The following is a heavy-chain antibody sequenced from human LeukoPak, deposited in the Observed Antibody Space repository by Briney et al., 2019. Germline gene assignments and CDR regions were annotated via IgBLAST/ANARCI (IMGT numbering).Heavy chain of an antibody. D-gene: IGHD3-10*01. CDR2: INHSGRT. J-gene: IGHJ4*02. Sequence: SETLSLTCAVYGGSFSGYYWSWIRQPPGKGLEWIGEINHSGRTNYNPSLKSRVTISVDTSKNQFSLKLSSVTAADTAVYYCARGRKLLWFGEGTYYFDYWGQGTLVTVSS. CDR3: ARGRKLLWFGEGTYYFDY. CDR1: GGSFSGYY. V-gene: IGHV4-34*01.